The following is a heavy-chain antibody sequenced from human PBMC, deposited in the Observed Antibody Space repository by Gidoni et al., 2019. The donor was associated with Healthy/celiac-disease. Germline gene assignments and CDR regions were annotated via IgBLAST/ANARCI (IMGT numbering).Heavy chain of an antibody. D-gene: IGHD3-16*01. V-gene: IGHV4-4*02. CDR1: GGSISSSNW. J-gene: IGHJ1*01. Sequence: QVQLQESGPGLVKPSGTLSLTCAVSGGSISSSNWWSWVRQPPGKGLEWIGEIYQSGSTNYNPSLKSRVTISVDKSKNQFSLKLSSVTAADTAVYYCARVRYYDYVWGRPAEYFQHWGQGTLVTVSS. CDR2: IYQSGST. CDR3: ARVRYYDYVWGRPAEYFQH.